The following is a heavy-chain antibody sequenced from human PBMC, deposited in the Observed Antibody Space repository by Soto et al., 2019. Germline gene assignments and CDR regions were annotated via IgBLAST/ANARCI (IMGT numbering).Heavy chain of an antibody. CDR2: IYDNGST. V-gene: IGHV4-39*01. CDR1: GDSISSSSYY. D-gene: IGHD4-4*01. CDR3: ALESDYSNYVYFDY. Sequence: SETLSLTCSVSGDSISSSSYYWGWIRQSPGEGLEWIGSIYDNGSTHYNPSLSSRVTISVDTSKNQFSLKLSSVTAADTAVYHCALESDYSNYVYFDYWGQGTLVTVSS. J-gene: IGHJ4*02.